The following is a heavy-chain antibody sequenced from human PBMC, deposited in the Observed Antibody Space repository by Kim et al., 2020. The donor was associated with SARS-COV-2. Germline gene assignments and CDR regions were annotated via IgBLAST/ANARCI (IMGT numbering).Heavy chain of an antibody. V-gene: IGHV3-48*04. CDR1: GFTFNTYS. CDR2: INSRSDTI. CDR3: ARYCGGDCYGGLGFDP. J-gene: IGHJ5*02. Sequence: GGSLRLSCAASGFTFNTYSMTWVRQAPGQGLELISYINSRSDTIYSANSVKGRFTISRDNAENSLYLQMNSLRAEDAAVYYCARYCGGDCYGGLGFDPWG. D-gene: IGHD2-21*02.